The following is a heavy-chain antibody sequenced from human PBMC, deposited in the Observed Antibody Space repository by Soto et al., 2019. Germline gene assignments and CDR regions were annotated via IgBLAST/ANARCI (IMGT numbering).Heavy chain of an antibody. J-gene: IGHJ4*02. Sequence: GGSLRLSCAASGFTFSSYVMSWVRQAPGKGLEWVSGISGSGGSTYYADSVRGRFTISRDNSKNTLYLQMNSLRAEDTAVYYCAKVPYDFWSGYYPPLYFDYWGQGTLVTVSS. CDR2: ISGSGGST. CDR1: GFTFSSYV. V-gene: IGHV3-23*01. D-gene: IGHD3-3*01. CDR3: AKVPYDFWSGYYPPLYFDY.